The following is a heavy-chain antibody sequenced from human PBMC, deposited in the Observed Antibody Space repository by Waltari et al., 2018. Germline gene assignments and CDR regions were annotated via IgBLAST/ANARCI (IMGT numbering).Heavy chain of an antibody. D-gene: IGHD2-15*01. Sequence: WWSWVRQSPEKGLEWIGQIQRSGRTHYNPSFESRVTISMDSSNNQFSLKVTSTTAADTAVYYCARDRGRGIYLDSWGRGTLVTVSP. J-gene: IGHJ4*02. CDR3: ARDRGRGIYLDS. CDR2: IQRSGRT. V-gene: IGHV4-4*02. CDR1: W.